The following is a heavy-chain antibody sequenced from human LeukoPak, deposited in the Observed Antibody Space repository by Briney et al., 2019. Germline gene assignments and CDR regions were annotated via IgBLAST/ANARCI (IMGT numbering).Heavy chain of an antibody. V-gene: IGHV3-23*01. CDR2: ISGSGTST. CDR1: GFTFSNYA. J-gene: IGHJ4*02. Sequence: GGSLRLSCAASGFTFSNYAMTWVRPAPGKGLEWVSAISGSGTSTYYADSVKGRFTISGDNSKNTLYLQMNSLRAEDTAVYYCARANSVTYSYYFDFWGQGTLVTVSS. D-gene: IGHD1-26*01. CDR3: ARANSVTYSYYFDF.